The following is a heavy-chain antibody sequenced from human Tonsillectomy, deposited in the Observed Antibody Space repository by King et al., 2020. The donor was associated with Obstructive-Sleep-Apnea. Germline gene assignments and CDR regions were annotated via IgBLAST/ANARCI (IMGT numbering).Heavy chain of an antibody. CDR1: GFSLSTGGVS. CDR3: ARRQQQLVFDY. V-gene: IGHV2-5*01. D-gene: IGHD6-6*01. J-gene: IGHJ4*02. Sequence: TLQESGPTLVKPPQTLTLTCTFSGFSLSTGGVSVGWIRQPPGKALEWLALIFWNGDYRYSPSLKSRVTITKDTSKNQVVLTLANMDPVDTATYYCARRQQQLVFDYWGQGTLVTVSS. CDR2: IFWNGDY.